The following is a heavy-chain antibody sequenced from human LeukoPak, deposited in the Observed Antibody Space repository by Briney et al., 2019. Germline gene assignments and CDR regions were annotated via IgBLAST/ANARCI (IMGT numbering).Heavy chain of an antibody. D-gene: IGHD6-19*01. J-gene: IGHJ4*02. V-gene: IGHV4-34*01. CDR2: INHSGST. Sequence: SETLSLTCAVYGGSFSGYYWSWIRQPPGKGLERIGEINHSGSTNYNPSLKSRVTISVDTSKNQFSLKLSSVTAADTAVYYCARRLDGSGWYDDYWGQGTLVTVSS. CDR3: ARRLDGSGWYDDY. CDR1: GGSFSGYY.